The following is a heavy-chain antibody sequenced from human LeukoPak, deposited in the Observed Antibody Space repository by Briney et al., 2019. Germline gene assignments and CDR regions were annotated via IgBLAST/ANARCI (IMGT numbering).Heavy chain of an antibody. V-gene: IGHV1-69*04. CDR3: ATGELLSSRFDP. J-gene: IGHJ5*02. D-gene: IGHD1-26*01. CDR2: IIPILGIA. Sequence: SVKVSCKASGGTFSSYAISWVRQAPGQGLEWMGRIIPILGIANYAQKFQGRVTITADKSTSTAYMELSSLRSEDTAVYYCATGELLSSRFDPWGQGTLVTVSS. CDR1: GGTFSSYA.